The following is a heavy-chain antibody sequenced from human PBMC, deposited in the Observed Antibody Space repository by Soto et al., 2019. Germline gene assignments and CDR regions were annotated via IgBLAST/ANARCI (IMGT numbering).Heavy chain of an antibody. Sequence: GESLKISCKGSGYSFTSYWIGWVRQMPGKGLEWMGIIYPGDSDTRYSPSFQGQVTISADKSISTAYLQWSSLKASDTAMYYSARHAWGSGYYYYMDVWGKGTTVTVSS. CDR3: ARHAWGSGYYYYMDV. D-gene: IGHD3-16*01. V-gene: IGHV5-51*01. J-gene: IGHJ6*03. CDR2: IYPGDSDT. CDR1: GYSFTSYW.